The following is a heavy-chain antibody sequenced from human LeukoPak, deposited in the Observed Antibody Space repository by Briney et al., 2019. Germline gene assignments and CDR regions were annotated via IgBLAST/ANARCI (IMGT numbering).Heavy chain of an antibody. CDR1: GGSISSYY. V-gene: IGHV4-30-4*01. J-gene: IGHJ4*02. Sequence: SETLSLTCAVSGGSISSYYWSWIRQPPGKGLEWIGYIYYSGSTYYNPSLKSRVTISVDTSKNQFSLKLSSVTAADTAVYYCARDGSGWYGSTYFDYWGQGTLVTVPS. CDR3: ARDGSGWYGSTYFDY. CDR2: IYYSGST. D-gene: IGHD6-19*01.